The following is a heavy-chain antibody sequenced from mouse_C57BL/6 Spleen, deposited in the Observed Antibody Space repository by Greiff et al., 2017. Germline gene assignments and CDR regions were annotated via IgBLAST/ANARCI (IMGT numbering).Heavy chain of an antibody. CDR1: GYAFSSSW. Sequence: VQLQQSGPELVKPGASVKISCKASGYAFSSSWMNWVKQRPGKGLEWIGRIYPGDGDTNYNGKFKGKATLTVDKSSSTAYMQLSSLTSEDSAVYFCARATGTRYFDVWGTGTTVTVSS. D-gene: IGHD4-1*01. V-gene: IGHV1-82*01. CDR3: ARATGTRYFDV. J-gene: IGHJ1*03. CDR2: IYPGDGDT.